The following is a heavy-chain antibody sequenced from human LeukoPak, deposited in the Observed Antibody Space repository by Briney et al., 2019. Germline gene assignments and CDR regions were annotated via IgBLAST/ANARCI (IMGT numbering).Heavy chain of an antibody. J-gene: IGHJ4*02. Sequence: SVKVSCKASGGTFSSYAISWVRQAPGQGLEWMGGIIPIFGTANYAQKFQGRVTITADESTSTAYMELSSLRSEDTAVYYCATDGSESSSWYGFDYWGQGTLVTVSS. CDR2: IIPIFGTA. D-gene: IGHD6-13*01. CDR3: ATDGSESSSWYGFDY. V-gene: IGHV1-69*13. CDR1: GGTFSSYA.